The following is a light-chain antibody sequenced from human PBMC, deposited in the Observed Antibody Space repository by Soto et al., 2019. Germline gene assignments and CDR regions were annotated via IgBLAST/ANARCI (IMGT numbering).Light chain of an antibody. Sequence: ENVRRQSSASLLSSSGGETATISRSTKQVLFSSNAKSSLDWYQQKPGKSPKLLIYWASTWQCGVPARFSGSGSGTDFTLTISSLQAEDVAVYYCQQYYSPRLTFGGGTKVDIK. V-gene: IGKV4-1*01. CDR2: WAS. J-gene: IGKJ4*01. CDR3: QQYYSPRLT. CDR1: KQVLFSSNAKSS.